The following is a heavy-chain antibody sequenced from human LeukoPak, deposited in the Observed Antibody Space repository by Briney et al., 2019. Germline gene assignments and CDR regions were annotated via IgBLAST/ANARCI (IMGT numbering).Heavy chain of an antibody. CDR3: ARATYYGHWFDP. CDR1: GGSISSGGYY. Sequence: SETLSLTCTVSGGSISSGGYYWSCIRQHPGKGLEWIGYIYYSGSTYYNPSLKSRVTISVDTSKNQFSLKLSSVTAADTAVYYCARATYYGHWFDPWGQGTLVTVSS. V-gene: IGHV4-31*03. CDR2: IYYSGST. D-gene: IGHD3-3*01. J-gene: IGHJ5*02.